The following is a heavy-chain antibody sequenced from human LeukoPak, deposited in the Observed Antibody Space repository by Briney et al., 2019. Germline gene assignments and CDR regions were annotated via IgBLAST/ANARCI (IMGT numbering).Heavy chain of an antibody. D-gene: IGHD3-22*01. CDR1: GFTFDDYA. V-gene: IGHV3-9*01. Sequence: GRSLRLSCAASGFTFDDYAMHWVRQAPGKGLEWVSGISWNSDSIGYADSVKGRFTISRDNAKNSLYLQMNGLRAEDTALYYCTKGFGSTGYHGRVLDYWGQGTLVTVSS. CDR2: ISWNSDSI. CDR3: TKGFGSTGYHGRVLDY. J-gene: IGHJ4*02.